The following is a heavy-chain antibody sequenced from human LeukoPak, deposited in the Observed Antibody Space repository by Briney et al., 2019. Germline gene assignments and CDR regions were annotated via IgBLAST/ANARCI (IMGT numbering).Heavy chain of an antibody. CDR1: GFTLSSYA. Sequence: GGPLRLSCAASGFTLSSYAMSWVPQAPGKGREGVLSISGCGDSTYYPDSVKGRFTISRDNSKNTLYLQMNSLRAEDTAVYYCAKVGDSSGYYYFDYWGQGTLVTVSS. J-gene: IGHJ4*02. CDR3: AKVGDSSGYYYFDY. CDR2: ISGCGDST. D-gene: IGHD3-22*01. V-gene: IGHV3-23*01.